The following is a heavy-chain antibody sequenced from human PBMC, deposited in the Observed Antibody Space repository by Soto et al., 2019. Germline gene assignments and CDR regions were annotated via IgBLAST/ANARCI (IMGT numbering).Heavy chain of an antibody. Sequence: PSETLSLTCDVYGGSFSGYYWSWIRQPPGKELEWIGEINHSGSTNDNPSLKSRVTISVDTSKNQFSLKLSSVTAADTAVYYCAKTYYYDSSGYYYDYAFDIWGQGTMVTVSS. CDR2: INHSGST. V-gene: IGHV4-34*01. J-gene: IGHJ3*02. CDR3: AKTYYYDSSGYYYDYAFDI. D-gene: IGHD3-22*01. CDR1: GGSFSGYY.